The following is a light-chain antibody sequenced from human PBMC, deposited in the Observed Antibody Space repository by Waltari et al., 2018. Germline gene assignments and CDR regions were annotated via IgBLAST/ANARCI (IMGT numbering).Light chain of an antibody. CDR2: QNT. V-gene: IGLV3-1*01. CDR3: QAWDSSASYV. J-gene: IGLJ1*01. CDR1: KLGDKY. Sequence: SYDRTQPPSVSVSPGQTASITSSGQKLGDKYASWYQQKPGQSHVLVIYQNTKRPSGIPARFSGSNSGNTATLTISGTQAMDEADSYCQAWDSSASYVFGTGTKVTVL.